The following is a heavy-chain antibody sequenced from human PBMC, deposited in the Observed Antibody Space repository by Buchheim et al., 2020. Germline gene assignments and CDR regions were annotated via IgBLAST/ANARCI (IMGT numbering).Heavy chain of an antibody. D-gene: IGHD1-1*01. V-gene: IGHV3-33*01. J-gene: IGHJ4*02. Sequence: QVQLVESGGGVVQPGRSLRLSCAASGFPFSNFGMHWVRLAPGKGLEWVAVVWPDGSSKYYADSVTRRFTISRENSKNTLFLQMNGLRAEDTAVYYCARGKIWNDVAGSTLRSFALFDYWGQGTL. CDR1: GFPFSNFG. CDR3: ARGKIWNDVAGSTLRSFALFDY. CDR2: VWPDGSSK.